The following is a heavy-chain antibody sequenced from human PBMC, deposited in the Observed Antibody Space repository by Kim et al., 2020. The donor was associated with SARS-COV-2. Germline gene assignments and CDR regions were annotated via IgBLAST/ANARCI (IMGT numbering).Heavy chain of an antibody. D-gene: IGHD2-15*01. CDR1: GYTFTSYY. V-gene: IGHV1-46*01. Sequence: ASVKVSCKASGYTFTSYYMHWVRQAPGQGLEWMGIINPSGGSTSYAQQFQGGVTMTRDTSTSTVYMELSSLRSEDTAVYYCADGYCSGGSCSKLLFEYCGQGTLVTVYS. CDR2: INPSGGST. J-gene: IGHJ4*02. CDR3: ADGYCSGGSCSKLLFEY.